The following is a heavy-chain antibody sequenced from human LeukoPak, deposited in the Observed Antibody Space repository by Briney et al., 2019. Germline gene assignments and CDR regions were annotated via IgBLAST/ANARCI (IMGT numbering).Heavy chain of an antibody. Sequence: SVKVSCKASGGTFSSYAISWVRQAPGRGLEWMGGIIPIFGTANYAQKFQGRVTITADESTSTAYMELGSLRSEDTAVYYCAREDSSGYTSDYWGQGTLVTVSS. J-gene: IGHJ4*02. CDR3: AREDSSGYTSDY. D-gene: IGHD3-22*01. CDR1: GGTFSSYA. CDR2: IIPIFGTA. V-gene: IGHV1-69*01.